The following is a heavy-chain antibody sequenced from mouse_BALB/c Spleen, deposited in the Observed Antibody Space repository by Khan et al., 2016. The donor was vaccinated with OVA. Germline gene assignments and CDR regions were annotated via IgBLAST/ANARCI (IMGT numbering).Heavy chain of an antibody. CDR2: VNPNNGDS. D-gene: IGHD2-14*01. CDR1: GYSFTLYY. J-gene: IGHJ3*01. CDR3: GRGYDFFAS. Sequence: VQLQQSGPDLVKPGASVRISCKASGYSFTLYYLTWVKQSHGESLEWIGRVNPNNGDSAYNQKFKDRATLTVDKSSNTAYMDFRSLTSEDSAVYYCGRGYDFFASWGQGTLVTVSA. V-gene: IGHV1-26*01.